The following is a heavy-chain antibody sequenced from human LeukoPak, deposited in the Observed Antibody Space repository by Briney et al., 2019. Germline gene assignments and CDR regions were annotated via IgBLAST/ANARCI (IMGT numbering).Heavy chain of an antibody. J-gene: IGHJ4*02. CDR1: GFTVSSNY. CDR2: IYSGGST. D-gene: IGHD2-8*02. V-gene: IGHV3-53*01. CDR3: ARSAGGNYFDY. Sequence: GGSLRLSCAASGFTVSSNYMSWVRQAPGKGLEWVSVIYSGGSTYYADSVKGRFTISRDNSKNTLYLQMNSLRAEDTAVYYCARSAGGNYFDYWDQGTLVTVSS.